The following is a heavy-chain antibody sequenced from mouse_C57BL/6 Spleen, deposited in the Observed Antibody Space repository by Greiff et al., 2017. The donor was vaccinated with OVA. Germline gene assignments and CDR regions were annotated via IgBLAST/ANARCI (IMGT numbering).Heavy chain of an antibody. CDR1: GYTFTSYW. CDR3: ARNWDGGFAY. J-gene: IGHJ3*01. CDR2: IHPNSGST. Sequence: QVQLQQSGAELVKPGASVKLSCKASGYTFTSYWMHWVKQRPGQGLEWIGMIHPNSGSTNYNEKFKSKATLTVDKSSSTAYMQLSSLTSEDSAVYYCARNWDGGFAYWGQGTLVTVSA. D-gene: IGHD4-1*01. V-gene: IGHV1-64*01.